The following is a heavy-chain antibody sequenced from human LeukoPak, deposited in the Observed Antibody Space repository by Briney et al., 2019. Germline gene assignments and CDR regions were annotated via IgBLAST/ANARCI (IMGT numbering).Heavy chain of an antibody. V-gene: IGHV4-59*01. J-gene: IGHJ4*02. Sequence: SETLSLTCTVSGGSISSYYWSWIRQPPGKGLEWIGYIYYSGSTNYNPSLKSRVTTSVDTSKNQFSPKLSSVTAADTAVYYCARVRGFGELSLTYYFDYWGQGTLVTVSS. D-gene: IGHD3-10*01. CDR2: IYYSGST. CDR3: ARVRGFGELSLTYYFDY. CDR1: GGSISSYY.